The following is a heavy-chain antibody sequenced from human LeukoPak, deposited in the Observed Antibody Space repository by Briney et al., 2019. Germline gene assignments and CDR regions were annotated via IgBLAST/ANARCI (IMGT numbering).Heavy chain of an antibody. V-gene: IGHV3-7*01. CDR3: AKDLHYGSADY. D-gene: IGHD3-10*01. CDR1: GFTFSSYC. Sequence: GGSLRLSCAASGFTFSSYCVTWVRQAPGKGLEWVAVIKQDGSAKYYVDSVKGRFTISRDNAKNSLYLQMSSLRAEDTAVYYCAKDLHYGSADYWGQGTLVTVSS. J-gene: IGHJ4*02. CDR2: IKQDGSAK.